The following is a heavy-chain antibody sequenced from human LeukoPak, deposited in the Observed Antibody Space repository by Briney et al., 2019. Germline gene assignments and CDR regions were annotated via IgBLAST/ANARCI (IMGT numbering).Heavy chain of an antibody. CDR1: GFTFSSYA. CDR2: ISYDGSNK. V-gene: IGHV3-30*18. J-gene: IGHJ4*02. CDR3: AKDRGYSYGYFDY. Sequence: GGSLRLSCAASGFTFSSYAMSWVRQAPGKGLEWVALISYDGSNKYYTDSVKGRFTISRDNSKNTLYLQMDSLRAEDTAVYYCAKDRGYSYGYFDYWGQGTLVTVSS. D-gene: IGHD5-18*01.